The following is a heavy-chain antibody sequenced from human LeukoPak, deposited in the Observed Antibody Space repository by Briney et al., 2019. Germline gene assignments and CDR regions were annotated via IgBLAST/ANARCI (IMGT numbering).Heavy chain of an antibody. V-gene: IGHV4-59*12. J-gene: IGHJ4*02. CDR1: GGSISSYY. CDR3: ARGPRGYSGYGLLRFDY. CDR2: IYYSGST. Sequence: SETLSLTYTVSGGSISSYYWSWIRQPPGKGLEWIGYIYYSGSTNYNPSLKSRVTISVDTSKNQFSLKLSSVTAADTAVYYCARGPRGYSGYGLLRFDYWGQGTLVSVSS. D-gene: IGHD5-12*01.